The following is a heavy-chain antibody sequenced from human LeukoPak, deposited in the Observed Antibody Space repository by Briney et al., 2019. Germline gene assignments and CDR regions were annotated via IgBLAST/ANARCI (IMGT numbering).Heavy chain of an antibody. J-gene: IGHJ4*02. CDR2: ISGSGANT. V-gene: IGHV3-23*01. CDR1: GFTFSSYA. CDR3: AKVGENVLRIYPHSYYFDS. D-gene: IGHD2-15*01. Sequence: GGSLRLSCAASGFTFSSYAMSWVRQAPGKGLEWVSGISGSGANTYYAASVKGRFTTSRDNSQNILFLEMFSLRAEDAAVYHCAKVGENVLRIYPHSYYFDSWGQGTLVAVSS.